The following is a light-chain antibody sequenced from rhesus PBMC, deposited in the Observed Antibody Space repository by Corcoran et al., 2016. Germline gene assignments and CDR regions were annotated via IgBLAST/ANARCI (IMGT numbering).Light chain of an antibody. CDR3: LQDYTTPYS. V-gene: IGKV1-94*01. Sequence: GDRVTVTCRASQHIDKELSWYQQKPGKATTLLIYAASRLQTGVSSRFSGSGSGTDFTLTISSLQPEYVATFYCLQDYTTPYSFGQGTKVEIK. CDR2: AAS. J-gene: IGKJ2*01. CDR1: QHIDKE.